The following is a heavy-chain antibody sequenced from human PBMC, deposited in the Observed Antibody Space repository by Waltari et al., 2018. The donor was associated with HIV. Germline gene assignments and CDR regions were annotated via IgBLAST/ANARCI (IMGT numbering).Heavy chain of an antibody. V-gene: IGHV3-49*03. CDR3: TRGRDCSSTSCYGDY. D-gene: IGHD2-2*01. J-gene: IGHJ4*02. CDR2: IRSKAYGGTT. CDR1: GITFGDYA. Sequence: GLVQPGRSLRLSCTASGITFGDYAMSWFRQAPGKGLEWVGFIRSKAYGGTTEYAASVKGRFTISRDDSKSIAYLQMNSLKTEDTAVYYCTRGRDCSSTSCYGDYWGQGTLVTVSS.